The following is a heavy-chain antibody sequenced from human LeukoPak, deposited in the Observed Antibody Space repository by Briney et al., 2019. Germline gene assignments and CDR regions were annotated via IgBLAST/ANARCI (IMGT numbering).Heavy chain of an antibody. CDR1: GFTFSSYA. CDR3: ARDASGSYLGRDYYYGMDV. J-gene: IGHJ6*02. V-gene: IGHV4-59*01. Sequence: GSLRLSCAASGFTFSSYAMSWVRQAPGKGLEWIGYIYYSGSTNYNPSLKSRVTISVDTSKNQFSLKLSSVTAADTAVYYCARDASGSYLGRDYYYGMDVWGQGTTVTVSS. D-gene: IGHD1-26*01. CDR2: IYYSGST.